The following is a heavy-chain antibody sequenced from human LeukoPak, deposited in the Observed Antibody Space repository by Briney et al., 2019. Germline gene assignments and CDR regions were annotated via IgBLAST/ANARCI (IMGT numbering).Heavy chain of an antibody. V-gene: IGHV3-23*01. D-gene: IGHD2-15*01. CDR1: GFSFNSAA. J-gene: IGHJ4*02. CDR2: ITGNGGST. Sequence: PGGSLRLSCAASGFSFNSAAMTWVRQAPGKGLEWVSAITGNGGSTYYAASVKGRFTISRDNSKNTLYLQMNSLRVEDTAVYYGANVAASGYFFDYWGQGTLVTVSS. CDR3: ANVAASGYFFDY.